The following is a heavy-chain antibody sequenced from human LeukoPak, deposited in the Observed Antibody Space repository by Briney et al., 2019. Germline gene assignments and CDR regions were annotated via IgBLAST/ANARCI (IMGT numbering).Heavy chain of an antibody. V-gene: IGHV4-30-2*01. CDR3: ARDRENYPYAFDI. CDR1: GGSISSGGYS. Sequence: KSPETLSLTCAVSGGSISSGGYSWSWIRQPPGKGLEWIGYIYHSGSTYYNPSLKGRVTISVDRSKNQFSLKLSSVTAADTAVYYCARDRENYPYAFDIWGQGTMVTVSS. J-gene: IGHJ3*02. CDR2: IYHSGST. D-gene: IGHD3-10*01.